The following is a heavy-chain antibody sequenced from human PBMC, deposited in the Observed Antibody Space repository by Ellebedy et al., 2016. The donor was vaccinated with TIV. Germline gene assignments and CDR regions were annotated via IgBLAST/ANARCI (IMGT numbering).Heavy chain of an antibody. CDR1: GLTFSSFA. Sequence: GESLKISXAASGLTFSSFAIHWVRQAPGKGLEWVAVISDDGSNKYYIDSVKGRFTISRDNSKNTLYLQMNSLRAEDTAVYYCAKIRAQWEPRDYWGQGTLVTVSS. CDR3: AKIRAQWEPRDY. V-gene: IGHV3-30*18. J-gene: IGHJ4*02. CDR2: ISDDGSNK. D-gene: IGHD1-26*01.